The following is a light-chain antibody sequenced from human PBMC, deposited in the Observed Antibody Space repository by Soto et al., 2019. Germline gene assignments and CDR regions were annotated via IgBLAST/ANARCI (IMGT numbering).Light chain of an antibody. CDR1: SSNIGAGYD. Sequence: QSVLTQPPSVSGAPGQRVTISCTGSSSNIGAGYDVHWYQQLPGTAPNLLIYGNSNRPSGVPDRFSGSKSGTSASLAITGLQAANEADYYCQSYDSSLSGWVFGGGTKLTVL. CDR3: QSYDSSLSGWV. CDR2: GNS. V-gene: IGLV1-40*01. J-gene: IGLJ3*02.